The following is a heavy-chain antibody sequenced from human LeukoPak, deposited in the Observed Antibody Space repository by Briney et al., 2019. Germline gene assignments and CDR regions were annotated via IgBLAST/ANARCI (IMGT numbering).Heavy chain of an antibody. CDR1: GGSISRGGYY. D-gene: IGHD3-16*02. Sequence: SQTLSLTCTVSGGSISRGGYYWSWIRRHPGKGLEWIGYIYYSGSTYYNPSLKSRVTISVDTSKNQFSLKLSSVTAADTAVYYCARVTYYDYVWGSYRYDAFDIWGQGTMVTVSS. CDR2: IYYSGST. J-gene: IGHJ3*02. V-gene: IGHV4-31*03. CDR3: ARVTYYDYVWGSYRYDAFDI.